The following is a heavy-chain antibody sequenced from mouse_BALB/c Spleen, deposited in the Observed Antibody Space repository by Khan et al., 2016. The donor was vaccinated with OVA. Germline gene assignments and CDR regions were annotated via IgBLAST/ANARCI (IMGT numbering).Heavy chain of an antibody. V-gene: IGHV1-22*01. CDR2: INPNNGGT. Sequence: VRLQQSGPELVKPGASVKISCKTSGYTFTEYTMHWVKQSHGKSLEWIGSINPNNGGTSYNQKFKGKATLTVDQSSSTAYMELRSLTSEDSAVYYCARRGDDDYSFYFDYWGQGTTLTVSS. CDR3: ARRGDDDYSFYFDY. D-gene: IGHD2-3*01. CDR1: GYTFTEYT. J-gene: IGHJ2*01.